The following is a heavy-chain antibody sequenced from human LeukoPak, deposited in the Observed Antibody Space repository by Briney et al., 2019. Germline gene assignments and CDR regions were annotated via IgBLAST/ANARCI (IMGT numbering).Heavy chain of an antibody. D-gene: IGHD3-3*01. V-gene: IGHV4-39*01. Sequence: PSETQSLTCTVSGGSISSSSYYWGWIRQPPGKGLEWIGSIYYSGSTYYNPSLKSRVTISVDTPKNQFSLKLSSVTAADTAVYYCARKSYYDFWSGYYSTFDYWGQGTLVTVSS. J-gene: IGHJ4*02. CDR3: ARKSYYDFWSGYYSTFDY. CDR1: GGSISSSSYY. CDR2: IYYSGST.